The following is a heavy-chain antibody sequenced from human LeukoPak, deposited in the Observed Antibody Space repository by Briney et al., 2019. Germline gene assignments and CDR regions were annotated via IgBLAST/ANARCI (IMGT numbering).Heavy chain of an antibody. Sequence: SETLSLTCTVSGGSISSGGYYWRWIRQHPGKGLEWIGYIYYSGSTYYNPSLKSRVTISVDTSKNQFSLKLSSVTAADTAVYYSARVAYYYYGMDVWGQGTTVTVSS. CDR2: IYYSGST. J-gene: IGHJ6*02. CDR1: GGSISSGGYY. CDR3: ARVAYYYYGMDV. V-gene: IGHV4-31*03.